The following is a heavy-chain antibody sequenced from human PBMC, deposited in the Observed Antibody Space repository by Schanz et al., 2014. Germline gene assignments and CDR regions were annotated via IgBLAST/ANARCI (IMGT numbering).Heavy chain of an antibody. Sequence: EVQLVESGGGLVKPGGSLRLSCEASEFTFSSFKMNWFGRAPGKGLEWVSSISSSGSYIHYADTVKGRFTISRDNAKNTLYLQMNSLRAEDTAVYYCARDSRPNYDFLTAYYSIDYWGQGTLVTVSS. CDR2: ISSSGSYI. V-gene: IGHV3-21*01. J-gene: IGHJ4*02. D-gene: IGHD3-9*01. CDR1: EFTFSSFK. CDR3: ARDSRPNYDFLTAYYSIDY.